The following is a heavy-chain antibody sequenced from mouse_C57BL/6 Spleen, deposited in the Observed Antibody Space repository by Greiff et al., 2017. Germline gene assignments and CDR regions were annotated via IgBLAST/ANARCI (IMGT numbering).Heavy chain of an antibody. J-gene: IGHJ3*01. CDR3: AREETAQATAWCAY. Sequence: VQLQQPGAELVRPGSSVKLSCKASGYTFTSYWMHWVKQRPIQGLEWIGNIDPSDSETHYNQKFKDKDTLTVDNSSSTAYMQLSSLTSEDSAVYYCAREETAQATAWCAYWGQGTLVTVSA. V-gene: IGHV1-52*01. CDR1: GYTFTSYW. CDR2: IDPSDSET. D-gene: IGHD3-2*02.